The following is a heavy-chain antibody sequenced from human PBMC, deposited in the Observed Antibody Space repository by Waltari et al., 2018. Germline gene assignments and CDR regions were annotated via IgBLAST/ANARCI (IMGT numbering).Heavy chain of an antibody. CDR1: GLTFSRFW. V-gene: IGHV3-7*01. CDR2: INGDGSEK. J-gene: IGHJ4*02. CDR3: ASGGHVDY. Sequence: EVQLVESGGGLVQPGGSLRLSCAASGLTFSRFWMTWVRQAPGKGLGWVANINGDGSEKHYVDSVKGRFTISRDNAKNSLFLQMNSLRADDAAVYYCASGGHVDYCGQGTLVTVSS.